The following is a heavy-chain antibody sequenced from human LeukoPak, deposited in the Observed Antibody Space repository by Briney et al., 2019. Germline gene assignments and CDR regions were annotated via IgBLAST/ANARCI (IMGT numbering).Heavy chain of an antibody. D-gene: IGHD1-26*01. CDR1: GFTFIVAW. CDR3: IRVKSWDTRFYLDS. CDR2: SQNTGAGWTT. J-gene: IGHJ4*02. Sequence: GGSLRLSCAPSGFTFIVAWMNWVRQAPGKGLEWVGRSQNTGAGWTTDYSAPVTGTFTILTDNIKRTVYLQMNSLKTEDTAVYYCIRVKSWDTRFYLDSWGQGTLVTVSS. V-gene: IGHV3-15*01.